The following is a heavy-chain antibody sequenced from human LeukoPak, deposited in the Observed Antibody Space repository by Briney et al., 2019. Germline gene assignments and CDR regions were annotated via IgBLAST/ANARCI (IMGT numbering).Heavy chain of an antibody. J-gene: IGHJ4*02. V-gene: IGHV1-2*02. D-gene: IGHD2-21*02. CDR2: INPNSGDT. CDR3: ARDIMTSSDY. CDR1: GYTFTGYY. Sequence: AAVKVSCKASGYTFTGYYMHWVRPAAGQGLEWMGWINPNSGDTNYAQKFQGRVTMTRNTYISTAYMELSRLRSDDTAVYYCARDIMTSSDYWGQGTLVTVSS.